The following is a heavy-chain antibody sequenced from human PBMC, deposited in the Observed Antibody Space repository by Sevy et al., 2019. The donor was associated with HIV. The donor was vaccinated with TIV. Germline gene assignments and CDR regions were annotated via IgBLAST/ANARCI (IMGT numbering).Heavy chain of an antibody. V-gene: IGHV3-23*01. Sequence: GGSLRLSCAASGFTFINYAMTWVRQAPGKGLEWVSSIYPNGDVTFYAGSVKGRFIISRDSSKNTLFLQMNSLRAEDKAVYYCAVVFWRTDSCADLFDYWGQGTLVTVSS. D-gene: IGHD6-19*01. CDR1: GFTFINYA. CDR2: IYPNGDVT. CDR3: AVVFWRTDSCADLFDY. J-gene: IGHJ4*02.